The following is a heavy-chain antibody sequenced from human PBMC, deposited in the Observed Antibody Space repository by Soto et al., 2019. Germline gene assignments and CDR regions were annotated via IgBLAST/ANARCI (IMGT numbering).Heavy chain of an antibody. J-gene: IGHJ4*02. CDR3: ARSGSGSGWL. Sequence: SETLSLTCTVSGGSVSSGRFYWSWIRQPPGKGLEWIGYIYYSGSTKYNPSLRSRVTISVDTSKNQFSLKLTSVAAPDTAVYYCARSGSGSGWLGGQGTLVTVSS. CDR1: GGSVSSGRFY. V-gene: IGHV4-61*01. D-gene: IGHD6-19*01. CDR2: IYYSGST.